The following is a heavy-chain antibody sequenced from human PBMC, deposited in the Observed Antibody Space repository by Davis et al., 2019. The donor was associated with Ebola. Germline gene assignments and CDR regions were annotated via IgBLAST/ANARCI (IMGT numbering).Heavy chain of an antibody. Sequence: HTGGSLRLSCAASGFTFSSYWMHWVRHAPGKGLVWVSRINSDGSSTSYADSVKGRFTISRDNAKNTLYLQMNSLRAEDTAVYYCARAARGGLRYFDWLYRFDPWGQGTLVTVSS. CDR2: INSDGSST. J-gene: IGHJ5*02. D-gene: IGHD3-9*01. CDR3: ARAARGGLRYFDWLYRFDP. CDR1: GFTFSSYW. V-gene: IGHV3-74*01.